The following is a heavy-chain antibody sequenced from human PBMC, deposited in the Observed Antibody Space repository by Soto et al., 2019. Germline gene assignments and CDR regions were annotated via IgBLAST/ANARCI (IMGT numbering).Heavy chain of an antibody. J-gene: IGHJ6*03. CDR2: IIPILGIA. Sequence: QVQLVQSGAEVKKPGSSVKVSCKASGGTFSSYTISWVRQAPGQGLEWMGRIIPILGIANYAQKFQGRVTITADKSTSTAYMELSSLRSEDTAVYYGASTVTTFYYYYYMDVWGKGTTVTVSS. CDR3: ASTVTTFYYYYYMDV. D-gene: IGHD4-4*01. V-gene: IGHV1-69*02. CDR1: GGTFSSYT.